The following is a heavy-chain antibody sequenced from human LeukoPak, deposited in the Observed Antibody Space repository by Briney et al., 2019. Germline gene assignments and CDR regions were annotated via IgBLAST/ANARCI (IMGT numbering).Heavy chain of an antibody. D-gene: IGHD3-22*01. V-gene: IGHV1-18*01. CDR3: ARGVRYYYDSSGYYSYGMDV. CDR2: ISAYNGNT. J-gene: IGHJ6*02. Sequence: ASVKVSCKASGYTFTSYGISWVRQAPGQGLEWMGWISAYNGNTNYAQKLQGRVTMTTDTSTSTAYMELRSLRSDDTAVYYCARGVRYYYDSSGYYSYGMDVWGQGTTITVSS. CDR1: GYTFTSYG.